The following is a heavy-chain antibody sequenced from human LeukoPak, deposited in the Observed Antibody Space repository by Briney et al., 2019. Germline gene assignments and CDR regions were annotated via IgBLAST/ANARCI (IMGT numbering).Heavy chain of an antibody. V-gene: IGHV1-8*02. CDR3: ARGNEWELLLFDY. J-gene: IGHJ4*02. Sequence: ASVKVSCKASGGTFSSYAISWVRQATGQGLEWMGWMNPNSGNTGYAQKFQGRVTMTRNTSISTAYMELSSLRSEDTAVYYCARGNEWELLLFDYWGQGTLVTVSS. D-gene: IGHD1-26*01. CDR1: GGTFSSYA. CDR2: MNPNSGNT.